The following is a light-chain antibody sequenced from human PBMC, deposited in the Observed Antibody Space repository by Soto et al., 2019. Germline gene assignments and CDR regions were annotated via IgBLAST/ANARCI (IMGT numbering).Light chain of an antibody. J-gene: IGLJ3*02. V-gene: IGLV2-23*02. CDR2: EVT. Sequence: QSVLTQPASVSGSPGQSITISCTGSSNDVGSYNFVSWYQQHPGRVPKLMISEVTKRPSGVSNRFSGSKSGNTAYLTISGLQADDEADYYCSSYAGSTVGVFGGGTKLTVL. CDR3: SSYAGSTVGV. CDR1: SNDVGSYNF.